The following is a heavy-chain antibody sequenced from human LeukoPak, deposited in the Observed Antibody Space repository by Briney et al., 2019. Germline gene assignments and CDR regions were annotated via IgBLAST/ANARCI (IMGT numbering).Heavy chain of an antibody. D-gene: IGHD1-7*01. CDR3: ARDLIGNYCSDF. J-gene: IGHJ4*02. Sequence: GGSLRLSCTVSGFTFSNYAIHWVRQAPGKGLEWVAFISSDGSSKRYAGSVKGRFTISRDNSKNTLSLQASSLRPEDTAVYYCARDLIGNYCSDFWGQGTLVTVSS. CDR1: GFTFSNYA. V-gene: IGHV3-30-3*01. CDR2: ISSDGSSK.